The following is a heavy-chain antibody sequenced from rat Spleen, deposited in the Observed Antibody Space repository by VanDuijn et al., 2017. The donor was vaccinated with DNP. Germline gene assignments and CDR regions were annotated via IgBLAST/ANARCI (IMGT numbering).Heavy chain of an antibody. CDR2: ISTGGST. D-gene: IGHD1-7*01. Sequence: QVQLKESGPGLVQPSQTLSLTCTVSGFSLTDYNVHWVRQPPGKVLEWIAAISTGGSTYYNSALKSRLSISRDTSKSQVFLKMNSLQTEDTATYYCARDHPWGWFAYWGQGTLVTVSS. CDR3: ARDHPWGWFAY. V-gene: IGHV2S12*01. J-gene: IGHJ3*01. CDR1: GFSLTDYN.